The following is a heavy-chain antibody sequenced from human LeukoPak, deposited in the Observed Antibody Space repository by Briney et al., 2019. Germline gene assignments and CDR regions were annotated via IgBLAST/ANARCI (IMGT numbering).Heavy chain of an antibody. V-gene: IGHV3-23*01. CDR2: ISGSGGST. D-gene: IGHD3-3*01. J-gene: IGHJ4*02. CDR1: KFTFSSYA. Sequence: GGSLRLSCAASKFTFSSYAMNWVRQASGKGLEWVSGISGSGGSTYCADSVKGRFTISRENSKNTLYLQMNSLRAEDTAVYYCAKDRYDFWSTYSSNPFDYWGQGTLVTVSS. CDR3: AKDRYDFWSTYSSNPFDY.